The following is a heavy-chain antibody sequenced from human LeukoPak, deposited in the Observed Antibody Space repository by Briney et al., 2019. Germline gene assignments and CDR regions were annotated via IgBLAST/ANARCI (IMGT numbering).Heavy chain of an antibody. CDR2: VYTCGST. V-gene: IGHV4-61*02. D-gene: IGHD3-10*01. CDR3: ARASYGSGSYYEDYFYYMDV. Sequence: SETLSLTRSVSGGSLSSDNYYWNWIRQPAGKGLEWIGRVYTCGSTNYNPSLKSRVTISVDTSKNQFSLKVSSVTAADTAVYYCARASYGSGSYYEDYFYYMDVWGKGTTVTISS. CDR1: GGSLSSDNYY. J-gene: IGHJ6*03.